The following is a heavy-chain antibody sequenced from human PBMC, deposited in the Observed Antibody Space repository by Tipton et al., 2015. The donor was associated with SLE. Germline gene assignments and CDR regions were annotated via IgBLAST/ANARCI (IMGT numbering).Heavy chain of an antibody. CDR3: AREARPYYYYYYMDV. CDR2: IYYSGST. CDR1: GGSISSGGYY. V-gene: IGHV4-31*03. Sequence: GLVKPSGTLSLTCTVSGGSISSGGYYWSWIRQHPGKGLEWIGNIYYSGSTYYNPSLKSRVTISVDTSKNQFSLKLSSVTAADTAVYYGAREARPYYYYYYMDVWCKGTTVTVSS. J-gene: IGHJ6*03.